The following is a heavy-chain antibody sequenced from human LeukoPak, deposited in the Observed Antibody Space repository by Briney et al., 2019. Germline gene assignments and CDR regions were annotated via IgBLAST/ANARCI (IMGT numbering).Heavy chain of an antibody. CDR3: AHSRIDAFDI. V-gene: IGHV3-7*03. D-gene: IGHD1-14*01. J-gene: IGHJ3*02. Sequence: QPGGSLRLSCAASGFTFSTYWMSWVRQAPGKGLEWVANIKQDGSDKYYVDSVKGRFTISRDNAKNSLFLQMNSLRAEDTAVYYCAHSRIDAFDIWGQGTMVTVSS. CDR1: GFTFSTYW. CDR2: IKQDGSDK.